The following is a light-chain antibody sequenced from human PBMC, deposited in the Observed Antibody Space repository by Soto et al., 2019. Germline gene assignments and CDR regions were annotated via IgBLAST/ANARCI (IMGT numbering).Light chain of an antibody. CDR1: QTVLYSSNNKNH. CDR3: QQYYSTPRT. J-gene: IGKJ1*01. Sequence: DIVMTQSPDSLSVSLGERATINCKSSQTVLYSSNNKNHLAWYQQRPGQPPKLLFPWASTRESGVPDRFSASGSGTDFTLSIGSLQAEDVAVYYCQQYYSTPRTFGQGTKVEIK. V-gene: IGKV4-1*01. CDR2: WAS.